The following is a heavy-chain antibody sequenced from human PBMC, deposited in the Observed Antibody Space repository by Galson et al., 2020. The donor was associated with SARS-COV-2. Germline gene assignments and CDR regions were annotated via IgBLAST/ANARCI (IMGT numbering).Heavy chain of an antibody. CDR1: GGPITSRIYY. Sequence: PSETLSPPSTVSGGPITSRIYYWGWIRQPPGKGLEWLGNLYYSGYTYHNPSLKSRLLVSLDTSKNQSSLKPNSVTAADTAVSYCASQFCSSGYYTCEGICGHVNWGQGAMVSVSS. D-gene: IGHD6-25*01. V-gene: IGHV4-39*01. J-gene: IGHJ1*01. CDR3: ASQFCSSGYYTCEGICGHVN. CDR2: LYYSGYT.